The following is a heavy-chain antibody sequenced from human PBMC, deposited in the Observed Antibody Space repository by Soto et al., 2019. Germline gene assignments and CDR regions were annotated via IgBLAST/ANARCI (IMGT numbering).Heavy chain of an antibody. CDR3: ARQGTEDAFDI. V-gene: IGHV4-30-4*01. Sequence: SETLSLTSTVSGDSISSGDYYWSWIRQPPGKGLEWIGYIPYRGRTYHNPSLKSQVTISLDTSKKQFSLKISSVTAADTAVYYCARQGTEDAFDIWGQGTMVTVSS. CDR2: IPYRGRT. CDR1: GDSISSGDYY. D-gene: IGHD1-1*01. J-gene: IGHJ3*02.